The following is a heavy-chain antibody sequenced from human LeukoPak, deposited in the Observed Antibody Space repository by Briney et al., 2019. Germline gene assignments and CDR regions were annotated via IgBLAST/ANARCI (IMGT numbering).Heavy chain of an antibody. CDR1: GFTFSDYY. CDR2: ISSSGSTI. CDR3: ASSYGTGVVPAARERRFDY. Sequence: GGFLRLSCAASGFTFSDYYMSWIRQAPGKGLEWVSYISSSGSTIYYADSVKGRFTISRDNAKNSLYLQMNSLRAEDTAVYYCASSYGTGVVPAARERRFDYWGQGTLVTVSS. J-gene: IGHJ4*02. V-gene: IGHV3-11*01. D-gene: IGHD2-2*01.